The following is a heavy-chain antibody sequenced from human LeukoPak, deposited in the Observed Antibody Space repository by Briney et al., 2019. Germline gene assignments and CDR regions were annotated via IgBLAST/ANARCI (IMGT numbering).Heavy chain of an antibody. D-gene: IGHD3-10*01. CDR2: ICPNGDA. Sequence: PGGSLRLSCAASGFTVSSNYMSWVRQAPGKGLEWVSVICPNGDAYHADSLKGRFTISRDTSKNTMYLQMNSLSAEDTAVYYCASAYYGDFLGYWGQGTLVTVSA. CDR3: ASAYYGDFLGY. V-gene: IGHV3-66*01. CDR1: GFTVSSNY. J-gene: IGHJ4*02.